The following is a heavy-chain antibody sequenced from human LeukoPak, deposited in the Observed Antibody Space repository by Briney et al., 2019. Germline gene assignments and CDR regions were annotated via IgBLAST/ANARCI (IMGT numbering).Heavy chain of an antibody. CDR3: AKDTGGYPSFDY. V-gene: IGHV3-30*18. CDR1: GFTFSSYG. Sequence: GRSLRLSCAASGFTFSSYGMHWVRQAPGKGLEWVAVISYDGSNKYYADSVKGRFTISRDNSKNTLYLQMNSLRAEDTAVYYCAKDTGGYPSFDYWGQGTLVTVSS. CDR2: ISYDGSNK. J-gene: IGHJ4*02. D-gene: IGHD2-8*02.